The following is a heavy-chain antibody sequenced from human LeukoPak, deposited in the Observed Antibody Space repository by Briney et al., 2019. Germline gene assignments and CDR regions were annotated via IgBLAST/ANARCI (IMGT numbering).Heavy chain of an antibody. J-gene: IGHJ5*02. CDR3: AKPDGAYNWFDP. Sequence: PGGSQRLSCAASGFTFSIYGMHWVRQAPGKGLEWVAFIQYDGSNKYYADSVKGRFTISRDNSKNTLYLQMNSLRAEDTAVYYCAKPDGAYNWFDPWGQGTLVTVSS. D-gene: IGHD3-16*01. CDR1: GFTFSIYG. CDR2: IQYDGSNK. V-gene: IGHV3-30*02.